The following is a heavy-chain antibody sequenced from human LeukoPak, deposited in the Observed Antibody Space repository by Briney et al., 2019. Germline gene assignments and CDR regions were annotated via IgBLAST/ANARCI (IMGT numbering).Heavy chain of an antibody. V-gene: IGHV1-69*01. CDR1: GGTFSSYA. CDR3: ARDLNYDILTGYYIKSYNWFAP. CDR2: IIPIFGTA. D-gene: IGHD3-9*01. Sequence: SVKVSCKASGGTFSSYAISWVRQAPGQGLEWMGGIIPIFGTANYAQKFQGRVTITADESTSTAYMELSSLRSEDTAVYYCARDLNYDILTGYYIKSYNWFAPWGQGTLVTVSS. J-gene: IGHJ5*02.